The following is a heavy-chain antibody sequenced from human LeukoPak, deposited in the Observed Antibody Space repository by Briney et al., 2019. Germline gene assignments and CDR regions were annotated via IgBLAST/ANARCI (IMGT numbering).Heavy chain of an antibody. Sequence: SETLSLTCAVYGGSLSGYYWSWIRQPPGKGLEWIGEINHSGSTNYNPSLKSRVTISVDTSKNQFSLKLSSVTAADTAVYYCARGGRWGARRGYCSSTSCYGLERWFDPWGQGTLVTVSS. D-gene: IGHD2-2*01. CDR3: ARGGRWGARRGYCSSTSCYGLERWFDP. CDR1: GGSLSGYY. J-gene: IGHJ5*02. CDR2: INHSGST. V-gene: IGHV4-34*01.